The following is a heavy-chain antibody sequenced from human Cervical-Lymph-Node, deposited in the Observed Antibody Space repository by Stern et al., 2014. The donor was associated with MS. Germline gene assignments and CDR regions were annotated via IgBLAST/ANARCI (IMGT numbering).Heavy chain of an antibody. CDR3: ARGPAGMGQYLNSYHYYGMGF. D-gene: IGHD2-2*01. J-gene: IGHJ6*02. CDR1: GGTFSSYA. CDR2: FIPVFNTT. Sequence: QMQLVQSGAEVKKPGSSVKVSCRASGGTFSSYAFSWVRQAPGQGLEWMGGFIPVFNTTNFAHKFQGRVTIPADESAYTAYMELSSLRSEDTAVYYCARGPAGMGQYLNSYHYYGMGFWGQGTTVTVSS. V-gene: IGHV1-69*01.